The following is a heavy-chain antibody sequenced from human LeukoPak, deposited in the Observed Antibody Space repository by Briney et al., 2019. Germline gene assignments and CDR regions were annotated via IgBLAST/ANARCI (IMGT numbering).Heavy chain of an antibody. D-gene: IGHD6-19*01. CDR1: GFTFSTYA. Sequence: GGSLRLSCAASGFTFSTYAMSWVRQAPGKGLEWVSAISGSGGSTYYADSVKGHFTTSRDNSKNTLYLQMNSLRAEDTAVYYCAKERYSSGYFDIWGQGTMVTVSS. J-gene: IGHJ3*02. CDR3: AKERYSSGYFDI. V-gene: IGHV3-23*01. CDR2: ISGSGGST.